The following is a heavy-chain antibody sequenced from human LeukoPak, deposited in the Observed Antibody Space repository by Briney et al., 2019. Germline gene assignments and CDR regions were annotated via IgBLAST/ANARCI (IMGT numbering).Heavy chain of an antibody. CDR1: GFTFSDYY. Sequence: GGSLRLSCAASGFTFSDYYISWIRQAPGKGLEWVSYISSSGSTIYYADSVKGRFTISRDNAKNSLYLQMNSLRDEDTALYYCAGDRAYPNDVFNIWGQGTMITVS. CDR3: AGDRAYPNDVFNI. D-gene: IGHD2-21*01. CDR2: ISSSGSTI. J-gene: IGHJ3*02. V-gene: IGHV3-11*01.